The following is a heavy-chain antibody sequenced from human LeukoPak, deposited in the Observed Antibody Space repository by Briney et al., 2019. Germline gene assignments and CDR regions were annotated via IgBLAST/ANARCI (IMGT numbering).Heavy chain of an antibody. CDR2: ISGSGGSGI. Sequence: GGSLRLSWAASGFSFSDYAMSWVRQAPGKGLEGVSAISGSGGSGIYYADSVQGRFSISRDNSKNTLYLQMNSLRVEDTAIYYCARKGQGSNWAAEYFQNWGQGTLVTVSS. J-gene: IGHJ1*01. CDR3: ARKGQGSNWAAEYFQN. CDR1: GFSFSDYA. V-gene: IGHV3-23*01. D-gene: IGHD6-13*01.